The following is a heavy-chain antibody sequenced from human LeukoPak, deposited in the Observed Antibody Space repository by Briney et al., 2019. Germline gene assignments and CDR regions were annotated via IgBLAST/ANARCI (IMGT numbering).Heavy chain of an antibody. J-gene: IGHJ4*02. CDR2: INHSGST. Sequence: PSETLSLTCAVYGGSFSGYYWSWIRQPPGKGLEWIGEINHSGSTNYNPSLKSRVTISVDTSKNQFSLKLSSVTAADTAVYYCASSDYDYVWGSYRYDYWGQGTLVTVSS. D-gene: IGHD3-16*02. V-gene: IGHV4-34*01. CDR1: GGSFSGYY. CDR3: ASSDYDYVWGSYRYDY.